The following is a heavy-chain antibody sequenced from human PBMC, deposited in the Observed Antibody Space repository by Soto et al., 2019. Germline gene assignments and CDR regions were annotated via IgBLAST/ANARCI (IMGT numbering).Heavy chain of an antibody. J-gene: IGHJ4*02. D-gene: IGHD6-25*01. CDR1: GYNFATYW. V-gene: IGHV5-51*01. Sequence: PGESLKISCKGSGYNFATYWIIWVRQMPGKGLEWMGIIYPGDSDTRYSPSFQGQVTISADKSISTAYLQWASLKASDTAIYYCARHELASGLYYLDHCGPGTLVTVSS. CDR2: IYPGDSDT. CDR3: ARHELASGLYYLDH.